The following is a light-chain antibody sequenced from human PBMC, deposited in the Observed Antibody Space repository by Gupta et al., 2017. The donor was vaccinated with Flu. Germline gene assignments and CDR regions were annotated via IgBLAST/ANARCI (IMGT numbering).Light chain of an antibody. Sequence: EVVLTQSPVTLSLSPGDRATLSCRASQSVSYYLGWYQQKPGQAPRLLIYDTSNRTTGTPARFSGSGSGTDFTLTISSLEPEDFAVYYCQQRYNWPRYSFGQGTKLEFK. CDR3: QQRYNWPRYS. J-gene: IGKJ2*03. V-gene: IGKV3-11*01. CDR2: DTS. CDR1: QSVSYY.